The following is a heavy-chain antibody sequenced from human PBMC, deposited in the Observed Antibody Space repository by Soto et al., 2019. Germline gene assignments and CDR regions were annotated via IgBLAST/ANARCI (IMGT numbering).Heavy chain of an antibody. D-gene: IGHD3-22*01. Sequence: SETPSLTCNVSGDSVSSGYWSWIRQPPGKGLEWIGFMYFGGSFNYNPSLAGRVTISVETSKNQFSMKMTSVTAADTAVYYCARSYYDSLGFTVGPWGQGTLVTVSS. CDR3: ARSYYDSLGFTVGP. CDR2: MYFGGSF. CDR1: GDSVSSGY. V-gene: IGHV4-59*02. J-gene: IGHJ5*02.